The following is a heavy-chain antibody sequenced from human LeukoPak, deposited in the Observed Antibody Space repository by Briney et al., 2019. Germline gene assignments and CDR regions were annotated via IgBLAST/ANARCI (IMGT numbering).Heavy chain of an antibody. Sequence: PSQTLSLTCTVSGGSISSGDYYWSWIRQPPGKGLEWIGYIYYSGSTYYNPSLKSRVTISVDTSKNQFSLKLSSVTAADTAVYYCARDMGELSPLADYWGQGTLVTVSS. J-gene: IGHJ4*02. D-gene: IGHD3-16*02. CDR3: ARDMGELSPLADY. V-gene: IGHV4-30-4*08. CDR2: IYYSGST. CDR1: GGSISSGDYY.